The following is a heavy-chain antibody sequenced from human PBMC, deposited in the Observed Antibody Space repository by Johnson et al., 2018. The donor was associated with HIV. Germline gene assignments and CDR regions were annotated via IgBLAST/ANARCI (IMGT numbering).Heavy chain of an antibody. CDR2: ISGSGGST. J-gene: IGHJ3*02. CDR1: GFTFSSYA. CDR3: AKDGDDGDGPDGTKGAFDI. Sequence: EVQLVESGGGLVQPGGSLRLSCAGSGFTFSSYAMSWVRQAPGKGLEWVSAISGSGGSTYYADSVKGRFTISRDNSKNTLYLQMNSLRIEDTGLYYCAKDGDDGDGPDGTKGAFDIWGQGTMVTVSS. V-gene: IGHV3-23*04. D-gene: IGHD5-24*01.